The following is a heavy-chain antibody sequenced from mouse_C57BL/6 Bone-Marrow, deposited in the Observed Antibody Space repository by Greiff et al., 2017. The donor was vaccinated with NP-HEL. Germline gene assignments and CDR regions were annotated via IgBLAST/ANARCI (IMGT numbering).Heavy chain of an antibody. D-gene: IGHD2-5*01. CDR1: GFTFSSYA. J-gene: IGHJ2*01. CDR2: ISDGGSYT. CDR3: ARAYSNYVDYFDY. Sequence: EVQGVESGGGLVKPGGSLKLSCAASGFTFSSYAMSWVRQTPEKRLEWVATISDGGSYTYYPDNVKGRFTISRDNAKNNLYLQMSHLKSEDTAMYYCARAYSNYVDYFDYWGQGTTLTVSS. V-gene: IGHV5-4*01.